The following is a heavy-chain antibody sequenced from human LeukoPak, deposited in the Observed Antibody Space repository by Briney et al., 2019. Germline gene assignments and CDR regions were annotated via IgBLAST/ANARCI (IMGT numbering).Heavy chain of an antibody. CDR3: ARGKYYGSGSYYFDY. V-gene: IGHV1-3*01. J-gene: IGHJ4*02. CDR1: GYTFTSYA. CDR2: INAGNGNT. D-gene: IGHD3-10*01. Sequence: ASVKVSCKASGYTFTSYAMHWVRQAPGQRLEWMGWINAGNGNTKYSQKFQGRVTITRDTSASTAYMELSSLRSEDTAVYYCARGKYYGSGSYYFDYWGQGTLVTVSS.